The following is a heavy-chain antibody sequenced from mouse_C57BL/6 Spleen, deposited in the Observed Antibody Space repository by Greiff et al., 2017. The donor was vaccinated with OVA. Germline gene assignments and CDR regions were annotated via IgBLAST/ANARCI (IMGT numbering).Heavy chain of an antibody. CDR1: GYTFTSYW. D-gene: IGHD2-5*01. CDR2: IYPSDSET. CDR3: ARTYYSNGYAMDY. V-gene: IGHV1-61*01. Sequence: VQLQQPGAELVRPGSSVKLSCKASGYTFTSYWMDWVKQRPGQGLEWIGNIYPSDSETHYNQKFKDKATLTVDKSSSTAYIQLSSLTSEDSAVYYCARTYYSNGYAMDYWGQGTSVTVSS. J-gene: IGHJ4*01.